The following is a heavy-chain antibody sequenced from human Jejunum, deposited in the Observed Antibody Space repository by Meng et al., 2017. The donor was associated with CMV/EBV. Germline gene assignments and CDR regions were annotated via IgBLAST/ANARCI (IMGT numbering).Heavy chain of an antibody. D-gene: IGHD1-26*01. CDR3: ARGPGASTREGFDY. J-gene: IGHJ4*02. CDR2: FYSSDTY. V-gene: IGHV4-4*07. CDR1: GGSISNHY. Sequence: GQLQESGPGLMKPSQTLSLTCTASGGSISNHYWSWIRQSAGKGLEWIGRFYSSDTYNYHPSLNSRLTMSLDTSKNQFSLNLSSVTAADTAIYYCARGPGASTREGFDYWGLGTLVTVSS.